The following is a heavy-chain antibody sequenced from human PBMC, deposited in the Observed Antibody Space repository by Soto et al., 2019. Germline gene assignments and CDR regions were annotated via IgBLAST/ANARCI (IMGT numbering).Heavy chain of an antibody. CDR1: GFTVSSNY. D-gene: IGHD3-22*01. J-gene: IGHJ4*02. V-gene: IGHV3-53*01. CDR2: IYSGGST. CDR3: ARGSYYYDSSGQSSAPFDY. Sequence: GGSLRLPCPASGFTVSSNYMTWVRQAPGKGLEWVSVIYSGGSTYYADSVKGRFTISRDSSKNTLYLQMNSLRAEDTAVYYCARGSYYYDSSGQSSAPFDYWGQGTLVTVSS.